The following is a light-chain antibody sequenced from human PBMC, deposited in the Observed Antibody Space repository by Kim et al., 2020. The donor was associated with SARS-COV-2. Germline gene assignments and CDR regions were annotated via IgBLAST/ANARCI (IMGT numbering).Light chain of an antibody. CDR1: QSVSSSY. CDR2: GAS. J-gene: IGKJ2*01. CDR3: QQYGSSYT. V-gene: IGKV3-20*01. Sequence: SPGERATLACTASQSVSSSYLAWYQQKPGQAPRLLIYGASSRATGIPDRFSGSGSGTDFTLTIIRLEPEDFAVYYCQQYGSSYTFGQGTKLEI.